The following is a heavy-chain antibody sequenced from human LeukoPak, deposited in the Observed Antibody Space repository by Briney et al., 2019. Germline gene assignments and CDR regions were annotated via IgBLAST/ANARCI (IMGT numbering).Heavy chain of an antibody. CDR3: AKFFRTITTTATRYFDY. V-gene: IGHV3-23*01. J-gene: IGHJ4*02. D-gene: IGHD1-1*01. CDR1: GFTFNTYA. CDR2: ISGSGGST. Sequence: TGGSLRLSCAASGFTFNTYAMSWVRQAPGKGLEWVSGISGSGGSTYYADSVKGRFTISRDNSKNTLYLQMNSLRDEDTAVYYCAKFFRTITTTATRYFDYWGQGTLVTVSS.